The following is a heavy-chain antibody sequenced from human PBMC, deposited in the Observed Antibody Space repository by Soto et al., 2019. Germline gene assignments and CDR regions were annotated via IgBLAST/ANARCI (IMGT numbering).Heavy chain of an antibody. CDR2: MNPNSGNA. Sequence: ASVKVSCKASGYTFTSYDINWVRQATGQGLEWMGWMNPNSGNAGYAQKFRGRVTMTRNTSISTAYMELSSLRSEDTAVYYCARVLRTVTSYYYYYYGMDVWGQGTTVTVSS. J-gene: IGHJ6*02. CDR3: ARVLRTVTSYYYYYYGMDV. D-gene: IGHD4-17*01. CDR1: GYTFTSYD. V-gene: IGHV1-8*01.